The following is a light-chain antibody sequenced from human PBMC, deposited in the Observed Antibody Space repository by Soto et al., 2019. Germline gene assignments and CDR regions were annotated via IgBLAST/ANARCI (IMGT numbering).Light chain of an antibody. CDR3: QQYNNWPRT. CDR2: GAS. J-gene: IGKJ1*01. Sequence: EVVMTQSPATLSVSPGERATLSCRASQSVGSNFAWYQQKPGQAPRLLIHGASTRATDIPGRFSGSGSGTEFTLTISSLQSEDFAVYYCQQYNNWPRTFGQGTKVDI. CDR1: QSVGSN. V-gene: IGKV3-15*01.